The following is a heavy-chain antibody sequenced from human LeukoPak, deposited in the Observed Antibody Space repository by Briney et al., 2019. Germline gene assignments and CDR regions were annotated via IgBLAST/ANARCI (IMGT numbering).Heavy chain of an antibody. CDR2: IYNGGST. CDR1: GFTVSGNY. Sequence: GGSLRLSCAASGFTVSGNYMSWVRQAPGKGLEWVSLIYNGGSTYYADSVKGRFTISRDNSKNTLYLQMNSLRAEDTAVYYCASRDKGYYYGMDVWGQGTTVTVSS. CDR3: ASRDKGYYYGMDV. V-gene: IGHV3-66*01. D-gene: IGHD5-24*01. J-gene: IGHJ6*02.